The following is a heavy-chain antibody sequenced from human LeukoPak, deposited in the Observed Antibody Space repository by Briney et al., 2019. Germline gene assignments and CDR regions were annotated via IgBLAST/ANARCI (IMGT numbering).Heavy chain of an antibody. Sequence: PGGSLRLSCAASGFTFSSYSMNWVRQAPGKGLEWVSYISSSSSTIYYADSVQGRFTISRDNAKNSLYLQMNSLRAEDTAVYYCARAPPPYYDFWSAHQAYGMDVWGQGTTVTVSS. CDR3: ARAPPPYYDFWSAHQAYGMDV. CDR1: GFTFSSYS. D-gene: IGHD3-3*01. CDR2: ISSSSSTI. J-gene: IGHJ6*02. V-gene: IGHV3-48*01.